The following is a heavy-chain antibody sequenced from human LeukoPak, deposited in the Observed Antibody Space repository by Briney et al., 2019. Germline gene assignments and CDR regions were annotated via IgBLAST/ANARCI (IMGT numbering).Heavy chain of an antibody. J-gene: IGHJ3*02. D-gene: IGHD6-19*01. CDR2: INHSGST. CDR1: GGSFSGYC. Sequence: SETLSLTCAVYGGSFSGYCWSWIRQPPGKGLEWIGEINHSGSTNYNPSLKSRVTISVDTSKNQFSLKLSSVTAPDTAVYYCARGKGQWLIWKAFDIWGQGTMVTVSS. CDR3: ARGKGQWLIWKAFDI. V-gene: IGHV4-34*01.